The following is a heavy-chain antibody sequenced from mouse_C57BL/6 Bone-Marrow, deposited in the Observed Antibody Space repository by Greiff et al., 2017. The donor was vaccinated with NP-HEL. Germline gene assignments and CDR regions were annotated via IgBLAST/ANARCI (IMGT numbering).Heavy chain of an antibody. CDR2: INYDGSST. V-gene: IGHV5-16*01. J-gene: IGHJ1*03. D-gene: IGHD2-13*01. CDR3: ARDWGLRGYFDV. Sequence: EVQLVESEGGLVQPGSSMKLSCTASGFTFSDYYMAWVRQVPEKGLEWVANINYDGSSTYYLDSLKSRFIISRDNAKNILYLQMSSLKSEDTATYYCARDWGLRGYFDVWGTGTTVTVSS. CDR1: GFTFSDYY.